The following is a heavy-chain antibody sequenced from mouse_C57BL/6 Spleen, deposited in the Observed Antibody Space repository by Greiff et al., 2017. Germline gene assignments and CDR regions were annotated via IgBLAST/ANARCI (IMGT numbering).Heavy chain of an antibody. CDR2: IDPSDSYT. Sequence: VQLQQPGAELVMPGASVKLSCKASGYTFTSYWMHWVKQRPGQGLEWIGEIDPSDSYTNYNQKFKGKSTLTVDKSSSTAYMQLSSLTSEDSAVYYCARPTVVARGAMDYWGQGTSVTVSS. D-gene: IGHD1-1*01. CDR1: GYTFTSYW. J-gene: IGHJ4*01. V-gene: IGHV1-69*01. CDR3: ARPTVVARGAMDY.